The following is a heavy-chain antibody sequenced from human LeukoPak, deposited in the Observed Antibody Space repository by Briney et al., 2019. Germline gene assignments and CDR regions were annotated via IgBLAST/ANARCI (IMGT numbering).Heavy chain of an antibody. CDR1: GGSISSGSYY. V-gene: IGHV4-61*01. CDR2: IYYSGST. Sequence: SETLSLTCTVSGGSISSGSYYWSWIRQPPGKGLEWIGYIYYSGSTNYNPSLKSRVTISVDTSKNQFSLKLSSVTAADTAVYYCARVSITIFGVVKTNWFDPWGQGTLVTVSS. D-gene: IGHD3-3*01. J-gene: IGHJ5*02. CDR3: ARVSITIFGVVKTNWFDP.